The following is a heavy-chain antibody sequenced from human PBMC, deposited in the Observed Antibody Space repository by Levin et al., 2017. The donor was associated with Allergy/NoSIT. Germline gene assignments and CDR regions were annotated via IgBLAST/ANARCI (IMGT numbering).Heavy chain of an antibody. V-gene: IGHV3-23*01. Sequence: PGGSLRLSCAASGFTFSNFAMNWVRQAPGKGLQWVSAISGSGGSTYYADSVKGRFIISRDNSKKMLFLQMNSLRAEDTAIYYCAKANRAVSITIFGVVIAGFDFWGQGTLVTVSS. D-gene: IGHD3-3*01. CDR1: GFTFSNFA. CDR3: AKANRAVSITIFGVVIAGFDF. J-gene: IGHJ4*02. CDR2: ISGSGGST.